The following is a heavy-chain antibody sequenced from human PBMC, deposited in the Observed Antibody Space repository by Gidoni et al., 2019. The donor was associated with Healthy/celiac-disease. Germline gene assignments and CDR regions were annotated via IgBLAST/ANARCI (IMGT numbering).Heavy chain of an antibody. V-gene: IGHV3-9*01. CDR3: AKDPYLDY. CDR1: GFTLDDYA. Sequence: EVQLVESGGGLVQPGRSLRPSCAASGFTLDDYAMHWVRQAPGKGLEWVSGISWNSGSIGYADSVKGRFTISRDNAKNSLYLQMNSLRAEDTALYYCAKDPYLDYWGQGTLVTVSS. CDR2: ISWNSGSI. J-gene: IGHJ4*02.